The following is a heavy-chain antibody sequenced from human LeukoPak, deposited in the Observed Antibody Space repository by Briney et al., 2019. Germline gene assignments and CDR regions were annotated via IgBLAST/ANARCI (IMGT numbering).Heavy chain of an antibody. CDR2: INHSGST. CDR3: ARSPTRYCGGDCPFDP. Sequence: SETLSLTCAVYGGSFSGYYWSWIRQPPGKGLEWIGEINHSGSTNYNPSLKSRVTISIDTSKNHFSLNLRSVTAADTAVYYCARSPTRYCGGDCPFDPWGQGTLVTVSS. CDR1: GGSFSGYY. D-gene: IGHD2-21*01. J-gene: IGHJ5*02. V-gene: IGHV4-34*01.